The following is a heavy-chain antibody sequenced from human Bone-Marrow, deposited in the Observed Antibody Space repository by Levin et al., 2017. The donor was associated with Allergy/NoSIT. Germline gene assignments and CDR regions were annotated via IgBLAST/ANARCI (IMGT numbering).Heavy chain of an antibody. Sequence: PGGSLRLSCEASGFTFSSYGMHWVRQAPGKGLEWVAIIWYDGSQKYYADTVEGRCTVSRDDSKNTLYLQMNSLRAEDTAVYYCARDRSITGLDYWGQGTLVTVSS. CDR2: IWYDGSQK. CDR1: GFTFSSYG. V-gene: IGHV3-33*01. D-gene: IGHD6-6*01. CDR3: ARDRSITGLDY. J-gene: IGHJ4*02.